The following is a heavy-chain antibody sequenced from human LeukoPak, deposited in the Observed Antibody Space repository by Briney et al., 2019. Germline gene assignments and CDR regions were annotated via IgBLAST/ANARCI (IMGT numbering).Heavy chain of an antibody. CDR3: AKYMGPCSGGSCYVEPLASFDY. CDR1: GFTFSSYG. D-gene: IGHD2-15*01. J-gene: IGHJ4*02. V-gene: IGHV3-23*01. Sequence: PGGSLRLSCAASGFTFSSYGMSWVRQAPGKGLEWVSAISGSGGSTYYADSVKGRFTISRDNSKNTLYLQMNSLRADDTAVYYCAKYMGPCSGGSCYVEPLASFDYWGQGTLVTVSS. CDR2: ISGSGGST.